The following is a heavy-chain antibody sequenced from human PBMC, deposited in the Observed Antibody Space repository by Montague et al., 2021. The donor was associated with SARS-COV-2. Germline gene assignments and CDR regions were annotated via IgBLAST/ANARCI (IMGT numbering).Heavy chain of an antibody. D-gene: IGHD3-10*01. Sequence: SETLSLTCAVSGGSISSSNWWSWVRQPPGKGLEWFGEIYHSGSTNYNPSLKSRVTISVDKSKNQFSLKLSSVTAADTAVYYCARVHPLWFGELLLDYYYYYGMDVWGQGTTVTVSS. CDR1: GGSISSSNW. CDR2: IYHSGST. CDR3: ARVHPLWFGELLLDYYYYYGMDV. V-gene: IGHV4-4*02. J-gene: IGHJ6*02.